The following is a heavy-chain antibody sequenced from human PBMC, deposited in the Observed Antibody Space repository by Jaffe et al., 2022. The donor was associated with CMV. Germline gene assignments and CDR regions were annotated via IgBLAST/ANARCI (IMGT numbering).Heavy chain of an antibody. J-gene: IGHJ4*02. Sequence: QVRLRESGPALVKPSETLSLTCIVSDGSTENYYWSWIRQPAGKGLEWIGRIHSGGGRNYNPSLKSRVTMSIDTSKNQFSLRLTSVTAADTAVYYCARVGIEGHLFDNWGQGILISVSS. CDR1: DGSTENYY. CDR3: ARVGIEGHLFDN. CDR2: IHSGGGR. D-gene: IGHD2-21*01. V-gene: IGHV4-4*07.